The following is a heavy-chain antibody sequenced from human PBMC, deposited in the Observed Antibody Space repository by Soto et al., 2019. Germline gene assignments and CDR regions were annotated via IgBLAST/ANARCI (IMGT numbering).Heavy chain of an antibody. Sequence: EVQLVESGGGLVQPGGSLRLSCAASGFTFSSYAMHWVRQAPGKGLEYVSAISSNGGSTYYANSVKGRFTISRDNSKKTLYLQMGSLRAEDMAVYYCARDQLERPKEEIYYYYYMDVWGKGTPVTVSS. J-gene: IGHJ6*03. V-gene: IGHV3-64*01. CDR3: ARDQLERPKEEIYYYYYMDV. D-gene: IGHD1-1*01. CDR2: ISSNGGST. CDR1: GFTFSSYA.